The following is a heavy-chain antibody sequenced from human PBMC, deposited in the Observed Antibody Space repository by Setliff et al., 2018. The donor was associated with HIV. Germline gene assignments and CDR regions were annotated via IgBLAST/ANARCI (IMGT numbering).Heavy chain of an antibody. CDR3: AKDKGQKYADY. V-gene: IGHV3-30*02. Sequence: PGGSLRLSCATSGLTFSNCGMHWVRQAPGKGLEWVASIRSDGSNKYYADPVTGRFTISRDDSKNTLYLQMNSLRAEDTAVYYCAKDKGQKYADYWGQGTVVTVSS. D-gene: IGHD3-10*01. CDR2: IRSDGSNK. J-gene: IGHJ4*02. CDR1: GLTFSNCG.